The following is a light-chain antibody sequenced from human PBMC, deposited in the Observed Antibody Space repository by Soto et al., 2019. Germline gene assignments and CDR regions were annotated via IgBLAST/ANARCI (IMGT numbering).Light chain of an antibody. CDR3: QQYGGSPVT. V-gene: IGKV3-20*01. CDR1: QSVSSNF. Sequence: EIVLTQSPGTLSLSPGERAALSCRASQSVSSNFLAWYQEKPGQAPRLLIYDASTRATGVPGRFSGSGSGTDFTLTISRLEPEDFAVYYCQQYGGSPVTFGQGTRLEIK. CDR2: DAS. J-gene: IGKJ5*01.